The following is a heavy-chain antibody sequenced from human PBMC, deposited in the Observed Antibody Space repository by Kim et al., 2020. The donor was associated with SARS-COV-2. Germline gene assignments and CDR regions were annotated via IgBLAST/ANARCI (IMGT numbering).Heavy chain of an antibody. D-gene: IGHD1-26*01. CDR3: ARGEYSGSYPYFDY. Sequence: NPSLKSRVTLAVDPSKTQCSLKLSSVTAAETAVYYCARGEYSGSYPYFDYWGQGTLVTVSS. J-gene: IGHJ4*02. V-gene: IGHV4-59*09.